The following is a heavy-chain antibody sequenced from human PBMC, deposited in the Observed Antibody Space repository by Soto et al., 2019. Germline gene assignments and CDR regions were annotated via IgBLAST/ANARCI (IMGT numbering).Heavy chain of an antibody. J-gene: IGHJ6*02. CDR1: GFTCSSYG. D-gene: IGHD5-18*01. Sequence: QVQLVESGGGVVQPGRSLRLSCAASGFTCSSYGIHLVRQAPGKGREWVAVISYDGSNKSYADSVKGRFTISRDNSKNTLYLQMNSLRAEDTAVYYCAKVRGLWIQLPVYYYDGMDVWGQGTTVTVSS. V-gene: IGHV3-30*18. CDR3: AKVRGLWIQLPVYYYDGMDV. CDR2: ISYDGSNK.